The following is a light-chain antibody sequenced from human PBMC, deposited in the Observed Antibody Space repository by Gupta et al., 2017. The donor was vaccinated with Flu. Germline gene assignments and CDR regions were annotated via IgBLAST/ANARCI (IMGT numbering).Light chain of an antibody. Sequence: SSLSASVGDRVTITCRASQDITHDLAWYQQKPGKAPKLLIYAASSLHSGVPSRFSGSGSGTNFTLTISSLHPEDFATYYCLQYYSYPPWTFGQGTKVEIK. V-gene: IGKV1-6*01. J-gene: IGKJ1*01. CDR1: QDITHD. CDR3: LQYYSYPPWT. CDR2: AAS.